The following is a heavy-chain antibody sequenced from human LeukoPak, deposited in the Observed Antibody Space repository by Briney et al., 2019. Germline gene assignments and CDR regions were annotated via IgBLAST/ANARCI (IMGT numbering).Heavy chain of an antibody. CDR2: VNTDESRT. Sequence: GGSLRLSCVASGFTFSNYWMHWVRQAPGKGLVWVSRVNTDESRTNYADSVKGRFTISRDNAKNTVYLQMNSLRAEDTAVYYCAKDKSPRIAAAASEYFQHWGQGTLVTVSS. V-gene: IGHV3-74*01. D-gene: IGHD6-13*01. CDR1: GFTFSNYW. CDR3: AKDKSPRIAAAASEYFQH. J-gene: IGHJ1*01.